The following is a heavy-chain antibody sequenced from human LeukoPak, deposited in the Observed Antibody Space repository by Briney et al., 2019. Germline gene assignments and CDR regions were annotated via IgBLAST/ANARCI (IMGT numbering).Heavy chain of an antibody. J-gene: IGHJ4*02. D-gene: IGHD6-19*01. CDR2: IKSDGTST. Sequence: GGSLRLSCAASGFTFRRHWMHWVRQAPGKGLVWVSRIKSDGTSTTYVDSVKGRFTISRDNAKNSLYLQMNSLRAEDTAVYYCARSSGWYGWGQGTLVTVSS. CDR3: ARSSGWYG. V-gene: IGHV3-74*01. CDR1: GFTFRRHW.